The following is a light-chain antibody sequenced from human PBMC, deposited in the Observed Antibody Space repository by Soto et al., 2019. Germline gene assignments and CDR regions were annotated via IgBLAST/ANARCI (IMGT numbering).Light chain of an antibody. Sequence: QSSLAQTRSVSGSPGQSVTISCTGTSSDVGGHSYVSWYQQYPGKAPRLLLSSVSKRPSGVSDRFSGSKSGNRSSLSISGLHPEDEADYYCCSYERSYTYVFGAGNKV. CDR1: SSDVGGHSY. CDR3: CSYERSYTYV. CDR2: SVS. J-gene: IGLJ1*01. V-gene: IGLV2-11*01.